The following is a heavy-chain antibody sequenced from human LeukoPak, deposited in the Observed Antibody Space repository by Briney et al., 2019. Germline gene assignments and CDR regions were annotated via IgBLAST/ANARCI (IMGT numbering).Heavy chain of an antibody. J-gene: IGHJ4*02. CDR2: TRNKANSYTT. V-gene: IGHV3-72*01. CDR1: GFTFSNYG. D-gene: IGHD3-16*02. Sequence: GGTLRLSCAASGFTFSNYGMSWVRQAPGKGLEWVGRTRNKANSYTTEYAASVKGRFTISRDDSKNSLYLQMNSLKTEDTAVYYCAREGGSYHVFDYWGQGTLVTVSS. CDR3: AREGGSYHVFDY.